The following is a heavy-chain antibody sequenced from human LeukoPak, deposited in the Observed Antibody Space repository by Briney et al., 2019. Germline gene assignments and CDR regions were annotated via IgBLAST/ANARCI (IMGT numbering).Heavy chain of an antibody. D-gene: IGHD2-15*01. V-gene: IGHV4-39*01. CDR2: ISHRGNT. CDR1: GDSINSGSYY. Sequence: SETLSLPCTVFGDSINSGSYYWGWIRQPPGKGLEWFGSISHRGNTYYNPSLRSRVTISVDMSKNQLSLKLSSVTATDTAVYYCARLYEGRRPPDYWGQGTPVAVSS. J-gene: IGHJ4*02. CDR3: ARLYEGRRPPDY.